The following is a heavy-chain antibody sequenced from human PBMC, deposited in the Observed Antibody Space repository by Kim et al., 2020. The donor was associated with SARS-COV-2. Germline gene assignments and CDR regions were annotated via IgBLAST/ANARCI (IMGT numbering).Heavy chain of an antibody. CDR2: MNPNSGNT. CDR3: ARGSLNGYTVVVVAADNYYGMDV. J-gene: IGHJ6*02. Sequence: ASVKVSCKASGYTFTSYDINWVRQATGQGLEWMGWMNPNSGNTGYAQKFQGRVTMTRNTSISTAYMELSSLRSEDTAVYYCARGSLNGYTVVVVAADNYYGMDVWGQGTTVTVSS. CDR1: GYTFTSYD. D-gene: IGHD2-15*01. V-gene: IGHV1-8*01.